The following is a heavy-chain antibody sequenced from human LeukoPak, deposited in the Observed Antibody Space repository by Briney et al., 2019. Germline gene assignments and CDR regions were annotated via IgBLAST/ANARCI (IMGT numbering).Heavy chain of an antibody. Sequence: GGSLRLSCAASGFTLSSYSMNWVRQAPGKGLEWVSSISSSGNIIYYADSVKGRFTISRDNAKYSLYLQMNSLRAEDTAVYYCVRGSYGAYDYWGQGSLVTVSS. CDR3: VRGSYGAYDY. D-gene: IGHD4-17*01. CDR2: ISSSGNII. J-gene: IGHJ4*02. CDR1: GFTLSSYS. V-gene: IGHV3-48*04.